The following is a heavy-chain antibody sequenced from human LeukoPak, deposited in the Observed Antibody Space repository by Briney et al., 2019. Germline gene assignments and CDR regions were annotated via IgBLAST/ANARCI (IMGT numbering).Heavy chain of an antibody. J-gene: IGHJ4*02. CDR2: IRPDASDT. D-gene: IGHD1-26*01. V-gene: IGHV3-7*03. CDR3: TSISLGANEDY. Sequence: PGGSLRLSCAASGFTFRNNWMNWIRQTPGKGLEWVANIRPDASDTGYVDSVKGRFTISRDNAKNLLYLQMNSLRVDDTAVYYCTSISLGANEDYWGKGTRVTVSS. CDR1: GFTFRNNW.